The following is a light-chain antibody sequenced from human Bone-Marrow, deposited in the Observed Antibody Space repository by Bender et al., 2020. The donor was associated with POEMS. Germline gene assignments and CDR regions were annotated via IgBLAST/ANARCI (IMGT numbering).Light chain of an antibody. CDR3: SSYTDSSTLVV. CDR1: SSDIGAYDY. V-gene: IGLV2-14*01. Sequence: QSALTQPASVSGSPGQSITISCSGTSSDIGAYDYVSWYQQHPGKAPKLMIYDVNNRPSGVSNRFSGSKSANTASLTISGIQAEDEADYYCSSYTDSSTLVVFGGGTKLTVL. CDR2: DVN. J-gene: IGLJ3*02.